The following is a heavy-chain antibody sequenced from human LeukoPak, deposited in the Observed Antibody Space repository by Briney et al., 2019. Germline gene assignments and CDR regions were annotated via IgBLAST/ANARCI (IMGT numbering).Heavy chain of an antibody. J-gene: IGHJ4*02. CDR2: IYSGGNT. D-gene: IGHD6-19*01. V-gene: IGHV3-53*01. CDR1: GFTVSSNY. CDR3: ARRAVANYYFDY. Sequence: GGSLRLSCAASGFTVSSNYMSWVRQAPGKGLEWVSVIYSGGNTYYADSVKGRFTISRDNSKNTLHLQMNSLRAEDTAVYYCARRAVANYYFDYWGQGALVTVPS.